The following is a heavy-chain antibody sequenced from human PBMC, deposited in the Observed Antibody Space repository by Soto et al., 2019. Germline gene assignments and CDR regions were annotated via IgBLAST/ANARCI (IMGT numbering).Heavy chain of an antibody. V-gene: IGHV5-10-1*01. J-gene: IGHJ6*02. CDR2: IDPSDSYT. D-gene: IGHD3-10*01. CDR1: GYSFTSYW. CDR3: ARPRAHSGMGYYGMDV. Sequence: GESLKISCKGSGYSFTSYWISWVRQMPGKGLEWMGRIDPSDSYTNYSPSFQGHVTISADKSISTAYLQWSSLKASDTAMYYCARPRAHSGMGYYGMDVWGQGTTVTVSS.